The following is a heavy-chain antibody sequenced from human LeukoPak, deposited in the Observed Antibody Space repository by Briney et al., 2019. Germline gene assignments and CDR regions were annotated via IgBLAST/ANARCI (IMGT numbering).Heavy chain of an antibody. CDR2: IWYDASNK. CDR3: ARDRLTYYYDSSGGQAFDI. Sequence: PGGSLRLSCAASGFTFSSYGMHWVRRAPGKGLEWAAVIWYDASNKYYADSVKGRFTISRDNSKNTLYLQMNSLRAEDTAVYYCARDRLTYYYDSSGGQAFDIWGQGTMVTVSS. V-gene: IGHV3-33*01. CDR1: GFTFSSYG. D-gene: IGHD3-22*01. J-gene: IGHJ3*02.